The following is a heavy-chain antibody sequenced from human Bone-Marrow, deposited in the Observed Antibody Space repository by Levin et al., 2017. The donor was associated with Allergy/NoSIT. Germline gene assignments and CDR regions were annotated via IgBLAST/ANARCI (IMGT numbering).Heavy chain of an antibody. CDR2: IYPGDSDT. Sequence: GGSLRLSCKAVGYSFSNYWIGWVRQLPGKDLEWLGIIYPGDSDTRYSPFLEGRVTISADKSTRTAYLQWNSLETSDTATYYCARQQPSWYSDYWGQGTQVTVAS. D-gene: IGHD2-15*01. J-gene: IGHJ4*02. CDR1: GYSFSNYW. CDR3: ARQQPSWYSDY. V-gene: IGHV5-51*01.